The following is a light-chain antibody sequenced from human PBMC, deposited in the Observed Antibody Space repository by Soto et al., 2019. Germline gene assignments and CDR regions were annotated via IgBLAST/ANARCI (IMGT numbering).Light chain of an antibody. CDR2: RNN. CDR1: NSNIGSKY. CDR3: ASWDASVGGPA. V-gene: IGLV1-47*01. J-gene: IGLJ2*01. Sequence: QSVLTQPPSASGTPGQRVTISCSGSNSNIGSKYVYWYQQFPGTAPKLLIYRNNQRPSGVPDGFSGFKCGTSASLAISDLPCEDEADYYCASWDASVGGPAFGGGTKVTVL.